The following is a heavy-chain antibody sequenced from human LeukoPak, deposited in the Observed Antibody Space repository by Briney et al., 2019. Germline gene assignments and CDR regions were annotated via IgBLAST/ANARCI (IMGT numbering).Heavy chain of an antibody. J-gene: IGHJ4*02. V-gene: IGHV3-15*01. CDR3: ARESNSGYYLSY. CDR2: IKSKTDGGTT. CDR1: GFTFSNAW. D-gene: IGHD3-22*01. Sequence: GGSLRLSCAASGFTFSNAWMSWVRQAPGKGLEWVGRIKSKTDGGTTDYAAPVKGRFTISRDDSKNTLYLQMNSLRAEDTAVYYCARESNSGYYLSYWGQGTLVTVSS.